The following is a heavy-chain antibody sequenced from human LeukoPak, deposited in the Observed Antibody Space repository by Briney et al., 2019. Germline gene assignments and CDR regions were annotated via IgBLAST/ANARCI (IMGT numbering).Heavy chain of an antibody. CDR2: INPNSGGT. V-gene: IGHV1-2*02. CDR3: TTDFYGDYDDFDY. D-gene: IGHD4-17*01. J-gene: IGHJ4*02. CDR1: GYTFTGYY. Sequence: ASVKVSCKASGYTFTGYYMHWVRQAPGQGLEWMGWINPNSGGTNYAQKFQGRVTMTRDTSISTAYMELSRLRSDDTAVYYCTTDFYGDYDDFDYWGQGTLVTVSS.